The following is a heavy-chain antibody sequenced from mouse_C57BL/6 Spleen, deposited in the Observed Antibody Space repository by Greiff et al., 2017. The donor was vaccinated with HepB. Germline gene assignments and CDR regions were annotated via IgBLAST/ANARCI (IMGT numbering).Heavy chain of an antibody. CDR3: VRDDGFSMDY. D-gene: IGHD2-3*01. V-gene: IGHV10-1*01. CDR1: GFSFNTYA. Sequence: EEQLVESGGGLVQPKGSLKLSCAASGFSFNTYAMNWVRQAPGKGLEWVARIRSKSNNYATYYADSVKDRFTISRDDSESMLYLQMNNLKTEDTAMYYCVRDDGFSMDYWGQGTSVTVSS. J-gene: IGHJ4*01. CDR2: IRSKSNNYAT.